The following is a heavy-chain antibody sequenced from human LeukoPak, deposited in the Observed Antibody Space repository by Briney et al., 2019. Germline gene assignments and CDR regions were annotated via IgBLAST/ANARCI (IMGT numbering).Heavy chain of an antibody. Sequence: GRSLRLSYAASGFTFSSYGMHWVRQAPGKGLEWVAVISYDGSNKYYADSVKGRFTISRDNSKNTLYLQMNSLRAEDTAVYYCAKDDDGSGSYYVDYWGQGTLVTVSS. J-gene: IGHJ4*02. CDR2: ISYDGSNK. D-gene: IGHD3-10*01. CDR1: GFTFSSYG. CDR3: AKDDDGSGSYYVDY. V-gene: IGHV3-30*18.